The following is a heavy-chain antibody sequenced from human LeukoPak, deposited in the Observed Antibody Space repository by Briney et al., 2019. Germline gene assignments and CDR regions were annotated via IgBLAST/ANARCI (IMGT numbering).Heavy chain of an antibody. CDR2: IMGSGGST. CDR1: GFTFSSYA. D-gene: IGHD3-22*01. J-gene: IGHJ4*02. V-gene: IGHV3-23*01. CDR3: AKGPVDTSAYYRGLDY. Sequence: GGSLRLSCAASGFTFSSYAMSWVRQAPGKGLEWISAIMGSGGSTYYADSVKGRFTISRDNSKNTVFLQMNSLRVDDTAVYYCAKGPVDTSAYYRGLDYWGQGTLVTVSS.